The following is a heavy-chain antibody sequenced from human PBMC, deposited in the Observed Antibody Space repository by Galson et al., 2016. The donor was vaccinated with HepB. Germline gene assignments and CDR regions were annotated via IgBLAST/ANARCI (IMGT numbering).Heavy chain of an antibody. CDR1: GFTFSSYA. J-gene: IGHJ6*02. CDR2: LTGSGGST. CDR3: AKEYGSGTYSSYYGMDV. V-gene: IGHV3-23*01. D-gene: IGHD3-10*01. Sequence: SLRLSCAASGFTFSSYAMNWVRQAPGKGLEWVSSLTGSGGSTYYADSVKGRFTISRANSKNTLYLQMNSLRAEDTAVYYCAKEYGSGTYSSYYGMDVWGQGTTLADPS.